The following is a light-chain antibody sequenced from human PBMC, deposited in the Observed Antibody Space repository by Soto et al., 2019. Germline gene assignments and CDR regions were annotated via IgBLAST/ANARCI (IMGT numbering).Light chain of an antibody. J-gene: IGKJ4*01. CDR3: QQYNNYPPT. Sequence: DIQMTQSPSSLSASVGDRVTLTCRASQDISNYLAWFQQKPGEAPKSLIYVASNLHSEVPFRFSGSGSGTEFTLTISSLQPEDFATYYCQQYNNYPPTFGGGTRVEVK. CDR2: VAS. V-gene: IGKV1-16*01. CDR1: QDISNY.